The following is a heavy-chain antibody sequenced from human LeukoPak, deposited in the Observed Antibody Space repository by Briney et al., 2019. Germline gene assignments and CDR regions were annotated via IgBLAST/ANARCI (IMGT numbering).Heavy chain of an antibody. V-gene: IGHV3-23*01. CDR1: EFTFGNYA. D-gene: IGHD3-16*01. Sequence: GGSLRLSCAASEFTFGNYAMSWVRHSPGKGLEWVSGASGSGTTTYYADCVKGRFSISRDNSKNTVYLQMNTLRAEDTAFYYCTKAASFGGQGTLVTVSS. CDR2: ASGSGTTT. CDR3: TKAASF. J-gene: IGHJ4*02.